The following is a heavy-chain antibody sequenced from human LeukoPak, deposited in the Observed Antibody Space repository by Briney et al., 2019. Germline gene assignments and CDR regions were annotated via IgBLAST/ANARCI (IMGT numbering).Heavy chain of an antibody. J-gene: IGHJ3*02. CDR2: ISGSGGTT. Sequence: GGSLRLSCAASGSTFSSYAMSWVRQAPGKGLEWVSAISGSGGTTYYADSVKGRFTISRDNAKNSLYLQMNSLRAEDTAVYYCARSDTAMTPRAFDIWGQGTMVTVSS. V-gene: IGHV3-23*01. D-gene: IGHD5-18*01. CDR3: ARSDTAMTPRAFDI. CDR1: GSTFSSYA.